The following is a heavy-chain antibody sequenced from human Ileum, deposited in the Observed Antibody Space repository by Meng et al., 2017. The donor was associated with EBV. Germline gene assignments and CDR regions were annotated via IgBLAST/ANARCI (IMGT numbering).Heavy chain of an antibody. J-gene: IGHJ4*02. D-gene: IGHD6-13*01. Sequence: VPVLPSGVEVTTLGASVKVSCKPSSFTFTHYGFTWVRQAPGQGLEWMGWISANNGDRHYAQKFQDRVTLTTDGYTPTVYMELRSLRSDDTAVYFCARKPTSAALDYWGQGTLVTVSS. CDR1: SFTFTHYG. V-gene: IGHV1-18*01. CDR2: ISANNGDR. CDR3: ARKPTSAALDY.